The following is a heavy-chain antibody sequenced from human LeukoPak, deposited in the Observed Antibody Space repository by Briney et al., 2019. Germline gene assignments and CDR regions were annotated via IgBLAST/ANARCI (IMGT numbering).Heavy chain of an antibody. CDR3: ARVPDFIARPCDS. CDR2: SSHTGDIT. CDR1: GGSFSGNY. D-gene: IGHD2-21*01. J-gene: IGHJ4*02. Sequence: SETLSLTCAVYGGSFSGNYWTLIRQAPGKGLEWIGKSSHTGDITGYNPSLKGRATISVDSSKNQFSLKLTSVTAADTGVYYCARVPDFIARPCDSWGPGTLVTVSS. V-gene: IGHV4-34*01.